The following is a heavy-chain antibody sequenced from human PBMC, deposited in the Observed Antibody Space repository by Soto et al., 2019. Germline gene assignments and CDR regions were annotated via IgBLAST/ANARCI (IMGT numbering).Heavy chain of an antibody. CDR3: ARTIVVVVPDNFDH. D-gene: IGHD2-15*01. CDR2: IKQDGSEK. Sequence: QSGGSLRLSCAASGFTIGDYWVSWVRQAPGKGLEWVANIKQDGSEKYYVDSVKGRFTISRDSAKNSLYLQMNSLRGEDTAVYYCARTIVVVVPDNFDHWGQGTLVTVSS. CDR1: GFTIGDYW. J-gene: IGHJ4*02. V-gene: IGHV3-7*01.